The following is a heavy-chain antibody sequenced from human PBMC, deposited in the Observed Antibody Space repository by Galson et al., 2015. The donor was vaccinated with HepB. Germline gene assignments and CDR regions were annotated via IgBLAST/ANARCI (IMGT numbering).Heavy chain of an antibody. CDR1: GFTSNDYN. CDR2: INSDSTYI. D-gene: IGHD7-27*01. CDR3: ARDPPLGAPFDY. Sequence: SLRLSRAASGFTSNDYNMIWVRQAPGKGLEWVSSINSDSTYIYYADSVRGRFTISRDNAKNSLYLQMNSLRVEDTAIYYCARDPPLGAPFDYWGQGTLVTVSS. V-gene: IGHV3-21*01. J-gene: IGHJ4*02.